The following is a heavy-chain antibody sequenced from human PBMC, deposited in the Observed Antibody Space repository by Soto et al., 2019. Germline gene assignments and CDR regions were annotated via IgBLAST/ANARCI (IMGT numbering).Heavy chain of an antibody. J-gene: IGHJ4*02. V-gene: IGHV4-31*03. CDR3: ARDRQGFGETRGFDY. CDR1: GGSISRGGYY. D-gene: IGHD3-10*01. CDR2: IYYSGST. Sequence: QVQLQESGPGLVKPSQTLSLTCTVSGGSISRGGYYWSWIRQHPGKGLEWIGYIYYSGSTYYNPSLKSRVTISVDTSKNQFSLKLSSVTAADTAVYYCARDRQGFGETRGFDYWGQGTLVTVSS.